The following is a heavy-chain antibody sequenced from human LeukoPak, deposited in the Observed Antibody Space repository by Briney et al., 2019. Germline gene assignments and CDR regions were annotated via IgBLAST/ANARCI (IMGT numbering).Heavy chain of an antibody. J-gene: IGHJ5*02. V-gene: IGHV3-23*01. CDR1: GFTFSSYA. D-gene: IGHD6-19*01. CDR3: AKDLPSSGWAVRKYNWFDP. Sequence: GGSLRLSCAASGFTFSSYAMSWVRQAPGKGLEWVSAISGSGGSTYYADSVKGRFTISRDNSKNTLYLQMNGLRAEDTAVYYCAKDLPSSGWAVRKYNWFDPWGQGTLVTVSS. CDR2: ISGSGGST.